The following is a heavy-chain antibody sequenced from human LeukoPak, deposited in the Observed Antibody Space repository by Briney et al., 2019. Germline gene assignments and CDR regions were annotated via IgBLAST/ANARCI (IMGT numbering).Heavy chain of an antibody. V-gene: IGHV4-59*08. CDR1: GPSISNYY. Sequence: PSETLSLTCTVSGPSISNYYWSWIRQPPGKGLEWVGYIYYTGGIHYNPSLKSRVTMSVDTSKEQFSLRLSSVTAADTAIYYCARHVDPGGGTVFNYWGQGTLVTVSS. J-gene: IGHJ4*02. D-gene: IGHD6-19*01. CDR3: ARHVDPGGGTVFNY. CDR2: IYYTGGI.